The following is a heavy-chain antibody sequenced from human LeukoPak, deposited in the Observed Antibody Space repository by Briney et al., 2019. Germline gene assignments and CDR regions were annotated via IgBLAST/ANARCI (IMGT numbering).Heavy chain of an antibody. CDR2: ISWDGGST. D-gene: IGHD6-19*01. CDR1: GFTFDDYT. J-gene: IGHJ2*01. CDR3: AKGGDSSGWNWYFDL. V-gene: IGHV3-43*01. Sequence: PGGSLRLSCAASGFTFDDYTMHWVRQALGKGLEWVSLISWDGGSTYYADSVKGRFTISRDNSKNSLYLQMNSLRTEDTALYYCAKGGDSSGWNWYFDLWGRGTLVTVSS.